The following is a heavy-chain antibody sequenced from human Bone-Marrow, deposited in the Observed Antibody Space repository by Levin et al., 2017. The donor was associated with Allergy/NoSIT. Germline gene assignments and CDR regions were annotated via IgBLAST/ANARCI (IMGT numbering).Heavy chain of an antibody. D-gene: IGHD6-6*01. CDR1: GFSLSTSGVS. CDR2: IDWDDDK. Sequence: ESGPTLVKPTQTLTLTCTFSGFSLSTSGVSVGWIRQPPGKALEWLAVIDWDDDKYYSPSLETRLTISKDSSKNKVVLTLTNLDPVDTATYFCARTEAARGYFFDYWGQGTLVTVSS. J-gene: IGHJ4*02. V-gene: IGHV2-70*01. CDR3: ARTEAARGYFFDY.